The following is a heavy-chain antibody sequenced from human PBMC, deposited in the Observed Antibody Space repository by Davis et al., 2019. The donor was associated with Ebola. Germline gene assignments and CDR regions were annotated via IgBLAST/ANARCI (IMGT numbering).Heavy chain of an antibody. J-gene: IGHJ4*02. V-gene: IGHV3-15*01. CDR2: IKSKTDGGTT. CDR1: GFTFSSYW. CDR3: TTETVLLWFGELLYNEVCY. Sequence: GESLKISCAASGFTFSSYWMSWVRQAPGKGLEWVGRIKSKTDGGTTDYAAPVKGRFTISRDDSKNTLYLQMNSLKTEDTAVYYCTTETVLLWFGELLYNEVCYWGQGTLVTVSS. D-gene: IGHD3-10*01.